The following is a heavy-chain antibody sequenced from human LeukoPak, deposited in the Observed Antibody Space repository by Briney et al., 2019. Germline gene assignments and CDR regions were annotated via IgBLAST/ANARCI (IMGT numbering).Heavy chain of an antibody. D-gene: IGHD2-2*01. CDR2: ISWNSGSI. J-gene: IGHJ4*02. V-gene: IGHV3-9*01. CDR1: GFTFDDYA. Sequence: GGSLRLSCAASGFTFDDYAMHWVRQASGKGLEWVSGISWNSGSIGYADSVKGRFTISRDNAKNSLYLQMNSLRAEDTAVYYCARSTGPASYWGQGTLVTVSS. CDR3: ARSTGPASY.